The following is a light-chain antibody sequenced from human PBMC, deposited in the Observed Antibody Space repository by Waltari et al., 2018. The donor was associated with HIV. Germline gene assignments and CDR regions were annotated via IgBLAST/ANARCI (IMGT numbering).Light chain of an antibody. CDR2: DAS. CDR3: HQFGSSTSYT. J-gene: IGKJ2*01. Sequence: EIVLTQSPATLSLSPGERATLSCGASQTVSNNYLAWYQQKPGLAPRLLIYDASSRAAGVPDRFSGSGSGTNFTLTISRLEPEDFAVYYCHQFGSSTSYTFGQGIKVEIK. V-gene: IGKV3D-20*01. CDR1: QTVSNNY.